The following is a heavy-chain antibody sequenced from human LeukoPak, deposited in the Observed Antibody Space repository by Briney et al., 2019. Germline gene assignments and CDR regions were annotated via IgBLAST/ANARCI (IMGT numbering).Heavy chain of an antibody. V-gene: IGHV3-15*01. D-gene: IGHD3-3*01. CDR1: GFTFSNAW. CDR2: IKSKTDGGTT. Sequence: GGSLRLSCAASGFTFSNAWMSWVRQAPGKGLEWVGRIKSKTDGGTTDYAAPVKGRFTISRDDSKNTLYLQMNSLKTEDTAVYYCTTGNYDFWSGYYGDYWGQGTLVTVSS. CDR3: TTGNYDFWSGYYGDY. J-gene: IGHJ4*02.